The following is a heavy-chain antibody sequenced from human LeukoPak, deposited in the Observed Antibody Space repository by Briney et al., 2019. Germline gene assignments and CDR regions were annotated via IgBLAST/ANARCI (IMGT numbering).Heavy chain of an antibody. J-gene: IGHJ5*02. CDR1: GFTFSSYA. CDR2: ISGSGGST. Sequence: PGGSLRLSCAASGFTFSSYAMSWVRQAPGKGLEWVSAISGSGGSTYYADSVKGRFTISRDNSKNTLYLQMNSLRAEDTAVYYWAKDPAGGYRNWFDPWGQGTLVTVSS. V-gene: IGHV3-23*01. D-gene: IGHD5-18*01. CDR3: AKDPAGGYRNWFDP.